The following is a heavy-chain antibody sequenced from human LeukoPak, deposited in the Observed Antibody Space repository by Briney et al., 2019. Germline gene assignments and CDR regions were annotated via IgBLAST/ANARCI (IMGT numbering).Heavy chain of an antibody. Sequence: NPGGSLRLSCAASGFTYSNAWMSWVRQAPGKGLEWVGRIKSKTDGGTTDYAAPVKGRFTISRDDSKNTLYLQMNSLKTEDTAVYYCTTAASFPHYYFDYWGQGTLVTVSS. CDR1: GFTYSNAW. J-gene: IGHJ4*02. CDR2: IKSKTDGGTT. D-gene: IGHD2/OR15-2a*01. V-gene: IGHV3-15*01. CDR3: TTAASFPHYYFDY.